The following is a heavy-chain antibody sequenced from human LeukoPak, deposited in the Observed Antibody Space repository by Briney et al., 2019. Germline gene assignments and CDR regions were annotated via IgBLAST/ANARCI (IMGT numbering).Heavy chain of an antibody. CDR1: GGTFSSYA. V-gene: IGHV1-69*13. CDR2: IIPIFGTA. Sequence: ASVKVSCKVSGGTFSSYAISWVRQAPGQGLEWMGGIIPIFGTANYAQKFQGRVTITADESTSTAYMGLSSLRSEDTAVYYCAREVGGYDSSVSLWGQGTLVTVSS. J-gene: IGHJ4*02. D-gene: IGHD3-22*01. CDR3: AREVGGYDSSVSL.